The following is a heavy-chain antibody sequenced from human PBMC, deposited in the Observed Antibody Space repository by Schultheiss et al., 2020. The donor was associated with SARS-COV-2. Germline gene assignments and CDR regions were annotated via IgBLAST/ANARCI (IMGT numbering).Heavy chain of an antibody. CDR2: ISPYNGNT. CDR1: GYSFANYY. CDR3: ARGKPLQTRIYYYGLDV. V-gene: IGHV1-18*01. J-gene: IGHJ6*02. Sequence: ASVKVSCKALGYSFANYYISWVRQAPGQGLEYMGWISPYNGNTNQAQKFQGRVTMTTDTSTDTAYMEVRSLRSDDTAVYFCARGKPLQTRIYYYGLDVWGQGTTVTVSS.